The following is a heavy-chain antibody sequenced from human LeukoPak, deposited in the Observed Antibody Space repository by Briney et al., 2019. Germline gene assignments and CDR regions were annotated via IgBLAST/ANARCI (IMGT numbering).Heavy chain of an antibody. CDR3: ARRGRYCSSTSCYFFDY. J-gene: IGHJ4*02. Sequence: ASETPSLTCTVSGGSISSSSYYWGWIRQPPGKGLEWIGSIYYSGSTYYNPSLKSRVTISVDTSKNQFSLKLSSVTAADTAVYYCARRGRYCSSTSCYFFDYWGQGTLVTVSS. V-gene: IGHV4-39*01. CDR2: IYYSGST. CDR1: GGSISSSSYY. D-gene: IGHD2-2*01.